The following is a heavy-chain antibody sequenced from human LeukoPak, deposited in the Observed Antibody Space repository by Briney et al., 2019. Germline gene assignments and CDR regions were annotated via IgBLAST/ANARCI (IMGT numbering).Heavy chain of an antibody. J-gene: IGHJ4*02. CDR1: GGTFSSYA. Sequence: SVKVSCKASGGTFSSYAISWVRQAPGQGLEWMGRIIPIFGIANYAQKFQGRVTITADKSTSTAYMELSSLRSEDTAVYYCARGGSRDGYNFQFDYWGQGTLVTVSS. D-gene: IGHD5-24*01. V-gene: IGHV1-69*04. CDR3: ARGGSRDGYNFQFDY. CDR2: IIPIFGIA.